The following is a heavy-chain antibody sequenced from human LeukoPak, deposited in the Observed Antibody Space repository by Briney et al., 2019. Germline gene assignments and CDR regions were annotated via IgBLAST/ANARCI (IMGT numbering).Heavy chain of an antibody. V-gene: IGHV4-4*02. J-gene: IGHJ4*02. CDR1: GDSINSLDL. Sequence: SETLSLTCTVSGDSINSLDLWSWVRQPPGKGLEWIGEMYLSGTTHSNPSAKSRVTISVDTSKNQFSLKLSSVTAADTAVYYCARDRYDGAFDYWGQGTLVTVSS. CDR2: MYLSGTT. CDR3: ARDRYDGAFDY. D-gene: IGHD1-14*01.